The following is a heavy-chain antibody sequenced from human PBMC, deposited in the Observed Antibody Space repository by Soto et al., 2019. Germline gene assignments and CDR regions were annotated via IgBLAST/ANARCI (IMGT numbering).Heavy chain of an antibody. D-gene: IGHD4-17*01. CDR3: ARHYGDYRGNFDY. CDR1: GFTFRSCA. Sequence: GGSLRLSCAAAGFTFRSCAMGWVRQAPGKGLEWVSDIIDSGGSTYYADSVKGRFTISRHNSKNTLYLQMNSLRAEDTAVYYCARHYGDYRGNFDYWGQGTLVTVSS. V-gene: IGHV3-23*01. J-gene: IGHJ4*02. CDR2: IIDSGGST.